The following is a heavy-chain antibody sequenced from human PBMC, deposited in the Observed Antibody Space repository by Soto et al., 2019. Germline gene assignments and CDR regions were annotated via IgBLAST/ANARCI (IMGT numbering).Heavy chain of an antibody. J-gene: IGHJ6*03. D-gene: IGHD3-3*01. CDR2: ISYDGSNK. CDR3: AKDLEGITIFGRITGNARQNYYYYMDV. Sequence: GGSLRLSCAASGFTFSSYGMHWVRQAPGKGLEWVAVISYDGSNKYYADSVRGRFTISRDNSKNTLYLQMNSLRAEDTAVYYCAKDLEGITIFGRITGNARQNYYYYMDVWGKGTTVTVSS. CDR1: GFTFSSYG. V-gene: IGHV3-30*18.